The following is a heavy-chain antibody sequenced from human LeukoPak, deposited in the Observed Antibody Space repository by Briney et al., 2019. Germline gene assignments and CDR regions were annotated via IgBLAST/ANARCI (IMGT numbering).Heavy chain of an antibody. CDR2: ISIGSTYI. Sequence: GGSLRLSCAASGITFSRYSMNWVRQAPGKGLEWVSSISIGSTYIYYADSVKGRFTISRDNAENSLYLHMNSLRADDTAVYYCTRGGRGTGYYWQYWGQGTLVTVSS. D-gene: IGHD6-25*01. J-gene: IGHJ4*02. CDR1: GITFSRYS. CDR3: TRGGRGTGYYWQY. V-gene: IGHV3-21*01.